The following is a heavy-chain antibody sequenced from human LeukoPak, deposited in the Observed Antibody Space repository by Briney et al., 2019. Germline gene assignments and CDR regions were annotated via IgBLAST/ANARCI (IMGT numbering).Heavy chain of an antibody. V-gene: IGHV4-30-4*01. J-gene: IGHJ3*02. CDR2: IYNSGNN. CDR3: AGGERRHGAFDI. Sequence: SQTLSLTCTVSGGSISSGDYYWNWIRQPPGKGLEWIGYIYNSGNNHYDPSLKSRVTISVDTSKNHFSLKLSSVTAADTAVYYCAGGERRHGAFDIWGQGTMVTVSS. CDR1: GGSISSGDYY. D-gene: IGHD3-16*01.